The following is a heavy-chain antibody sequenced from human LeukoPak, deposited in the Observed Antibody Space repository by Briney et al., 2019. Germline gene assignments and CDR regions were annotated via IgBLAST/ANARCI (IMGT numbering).Heavy chain of an antibody. Sequence: ASVKVSCKASGYTFTSYDINWVRQATGQGLEWMGWMNPNSGNTGYAQNFQGRVTITRDTSINTAYMELSSLRSEDTAIYFCAIALHCSGGSCYSAPTPYDYWGQGTPVTVSS. CDR2: MNPNSGNT. CDR3: AIALHCSGGSCYSAPTPYDY. V-gene: IGHV1-8*03. D-gene: IGHD2-15*01. CDR1: GYTFTSYD. J-gene: IGHJ4*02.